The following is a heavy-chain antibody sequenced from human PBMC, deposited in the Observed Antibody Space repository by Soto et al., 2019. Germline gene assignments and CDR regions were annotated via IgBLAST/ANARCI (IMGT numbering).Heavy chain of an antibody. D-gene: IGHD3-10*01. CDR3: ASAYGSGSYEENYYYYYGLDV. V-gene: IGHV5-51*01. J-gene: IGHJ6*02. Sequence: PGESLKISCKGSGYSFTSYWIGWVRQMPGKGLEWMGIIYPGDSDTRYSPSFQGQVTISADKSISTAYLQWSSLKASDTAMYYCASAYGSGSYEENYYYYYGLDVWGQGTTVTVSS. CDR2: IYPGDSDT. CDR1: GYSFTSYW.